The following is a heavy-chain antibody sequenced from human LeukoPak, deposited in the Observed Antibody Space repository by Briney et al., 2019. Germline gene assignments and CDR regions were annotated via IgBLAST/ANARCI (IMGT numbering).Heavy chain of an antibody. CDR1: RFTFSNHD. CDR3: VSGDYGSFEY. Sequence: GRSLRLSCAASRFTFSNHDMHWVRQAPGKGLEWVAVISYDGVNEYYADSVKGRFTISRDNSKNTLYLQMNSLRVEDTAVYYCVSGDYGSFEYWGEGTLVTVSS. V-gene: IGHV3-30*01. D-gene: IGHD4-17*01. CDR2: ISYDGVNE. J-gene: IGHJ4*02.